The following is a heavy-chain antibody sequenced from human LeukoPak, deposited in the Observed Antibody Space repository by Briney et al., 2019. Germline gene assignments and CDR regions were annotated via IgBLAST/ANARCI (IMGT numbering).Heavy chain of an antibody. CDR1: GYTFTSYG. Sequence: VASVRVSCTASGYTFTSYGISWVRQAPGQGLEWMGWISAYNGNTNYAQKLQGRVTMTTDTSTSTAYMELRSLRSDDTAVYYCARVGVGVPAAISVTTSYYFDYWGQGTLVTVSS. D-gene: IGHD2-2*02. J-gene: IGHJ4*02. V-gene: IGHV1-18*01. CDR2: ISAYNGNT. CDR3: ARVGVGVPAAISVTTSYYFDY.